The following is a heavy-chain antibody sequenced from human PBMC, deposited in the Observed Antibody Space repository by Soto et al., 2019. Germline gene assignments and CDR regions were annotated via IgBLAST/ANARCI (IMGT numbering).Heavy chain of an antibody. CDR2: ISYDGSNK. CDR3: AKDHIAAEHCYYGMDV. V-gene: IGHV3-30*18. Sequence: QVQLVESGGGVVQPGRSLRLSCAASGFTFSSYGMHWVRQAPGKGLEWVAVISYDGSNKYYADSVKGRFTISRDNSKNTLYLQMNSLRAEDTAVYYCAKDHIAAEHCYYGMDVWGQGTTVTVSS. D-gene: IGHD6-13*01. J-gene: IGHJ6*02. CDR1: GFTFSSYG.